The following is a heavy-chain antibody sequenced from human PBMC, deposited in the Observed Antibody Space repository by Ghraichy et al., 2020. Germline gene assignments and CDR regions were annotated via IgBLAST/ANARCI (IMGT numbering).Heavy chain of an antibody. V-gene: IGHV1-69*04. D-gene: IGHD2-2*01. Sequence: SVKVSCKASGGTFSSYAISWVRQAPGQGLEWMGRIIPILGIANYAQKFQGRVTITADKSTSTAYMELSSLRSEDTAVYYCARDKFVVVPAAEKPHYGMDVWGQGTTVTVSS. CDR1: GGTFSSYA. CDR2: IIPILGIA. J-gene: IGHJ6*02. CDR3: ARDKFVVVPAAEKPHYGMDV.